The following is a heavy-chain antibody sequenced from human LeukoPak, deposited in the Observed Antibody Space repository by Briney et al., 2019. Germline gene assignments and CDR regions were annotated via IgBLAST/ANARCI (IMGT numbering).Heavy chain of an antibody. J-gene: IGHJ4*02. V-gene: IGHV3-21*01. D-gene: IGHD1-26*01. CDR3: ARDLSVGSYYDDYFDY. CDR2: ISSSSSYI. Sequence: GGSLRLSCAASGFTFSSYSMNWVRQAPGKGLGWVSSISSSSSYIYYADSVKGRFTISRDNAKNSLYLQMNSLRAEDTAVYYCARDLSVGSYYDDYFDYWGQGTLVTVSS. CDR1: GFTFSSYS.